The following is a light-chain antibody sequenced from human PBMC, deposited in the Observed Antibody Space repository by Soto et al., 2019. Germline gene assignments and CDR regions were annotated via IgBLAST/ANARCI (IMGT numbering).Light chain of an antibody. CDR3: QQTYSTIAS. CDR2: AAF. J-gene: IGKJ1*01. V-gene: IGKV1-39*01. CDR1: QSIRTY. Sequence: DIQMTQSPSSLSASVGDRVTITCRASQSIRTYLNWYQQKPGKAPKLLIYAAFTLQSGVPSRISGSGSGTDFTHTISSLQPEDFATDYCQQTYSTIASFGQGTKVDIK.